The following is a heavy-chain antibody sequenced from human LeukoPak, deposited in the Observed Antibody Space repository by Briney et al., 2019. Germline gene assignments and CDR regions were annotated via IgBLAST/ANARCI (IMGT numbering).Heavy chain of an antibody. CDR1: GGSFSGYY. V-gene: IGHV4-34*01. D-gene: IGHD3-16*01. CDR2: INHSGST. J-gene: IGHJ4*02. CDR3: ARDLAGGYYFDY. Sequence: SETLSLTCAVYGGSFSGYYWSWIRQPPGKGLEWIGEINHSGSTNYNPSLKSRVTISVDTSKNQFSLKLSSVTAADTAVYYCARDLAGGYYFDYWGQGTLVTVSS.